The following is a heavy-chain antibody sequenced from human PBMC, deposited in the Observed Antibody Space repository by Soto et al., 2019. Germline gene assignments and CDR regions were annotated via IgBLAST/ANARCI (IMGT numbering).Heavy chain of an antibody. CDR2: ISAYNGNT. J-gene: IGHJ3*02. D-gene: IGHD2-2*01. V-gene: IGHV1-18*01. Sequence: QVQLVQSGAEVKKPGASVKVSCKASGYTFTSYGISWVRQAPGQGLEWMGWISAYNGNTNYAQKLQGRVTMTTDTSTSTAYMELRSLRSDDTAVYYCARRVNPANPRRPADDAFDIWGQGTMVTVSS. CDR3: ARRVNPANPRRPADDAFDI. CDR1: GYTFTSYG.